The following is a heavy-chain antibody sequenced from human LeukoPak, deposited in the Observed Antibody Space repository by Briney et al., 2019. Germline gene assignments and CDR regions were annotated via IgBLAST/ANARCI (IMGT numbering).Heavy chain of an antibody. CDR1: GYGFTTHS. J-gene: IGHJ6*03. CDR3: ACALEVGLMVFTSYMDV. CDR2: ISTYTGNA. D-gene: IGHD2-8*01. V-gene: IGHV1-18*01. Sequence: ASVKVSCKASGYGFTTHSITRVRQAPGQGLQWVGWISTYTGNAHYAQRLQDRVTLSKDTATATAYLEVRNLRSDDKDVSVYACALEVGLMVFTSYMDVWGKGTPVIVSS.